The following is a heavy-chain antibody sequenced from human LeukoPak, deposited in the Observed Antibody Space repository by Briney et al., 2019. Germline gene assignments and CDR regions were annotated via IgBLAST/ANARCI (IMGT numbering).Heavy chain of an antibody. D-gene: IGHD3-22*01. J-gene: IGHJ4*02. CDR3: STTYYYDSSEGY. Sequence: GGSLRLSCAASGFTFSNAWMNWVRQAPGKGLGWVGRIKSKTDGGTTDYAAPVKGRFTIPRDDSKNTLYLQMNSLKTEDTAVYYCSTTYYYDSSEGYWGQGTLVTVSS. CDR1: GFTFSNAW. V-gene: IGHV3-15*07. CDR2: IKSKTDGGTT.